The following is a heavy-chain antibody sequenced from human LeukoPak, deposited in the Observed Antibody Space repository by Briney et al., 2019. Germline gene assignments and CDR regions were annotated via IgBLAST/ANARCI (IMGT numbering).Heavy chain of an antibody. V-gene: IGHV3-23*01. CDR3: AKGQYSYGFNWFDP. Sequence: AISGSGGSTYYADSVKGRFTISRDNSKNTLYLQMNSLRAEDTAVYYCAKGQYSYGFNWFDPWGQGTLVTVSS. J-gene: IGHJ5*02. CDR2: ISGSGGST. D-gene: IGHD5-18*01.